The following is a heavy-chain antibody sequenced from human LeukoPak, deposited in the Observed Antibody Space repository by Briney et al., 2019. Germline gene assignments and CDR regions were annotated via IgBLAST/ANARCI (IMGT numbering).Heavy chain of an antibody. CDR1: GGTFSSYA. V-gene: IGHV1-69*05. J-gene: IGHJ4*02. CDR2: IIPIFGTA. CDR3: ALTMVVTHPLDY. D-gene: IGHD4-23*01. Sequence: SVKVSCKASGGTFSSYAISWVRQAPGQGLEWMGGIIPIFGTANYAQKFQGRVTITTDESTSTAYMELSSLRSEDTAVYYCALTMVVTHPLDYWGQGTLVTVSS.